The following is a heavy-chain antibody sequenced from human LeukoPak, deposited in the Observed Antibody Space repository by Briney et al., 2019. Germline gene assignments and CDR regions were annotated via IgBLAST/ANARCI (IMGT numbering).Heavy chain of an antibody. J-gene: IGHJ4*02. Sequence: SETLSLTCTVSGGSISSYYWSWIRQPPGKGLEWIGYIYYSGSTNYNPSLKSRVTISVDTSKNQFSLKPSSVTAADTAVYYCASDIAAAGVFTFDYWGQGTLVTVSS. CDR1: GGSISSYY. CDR3: ASDIAAAGVFTFDY. V-gene: IGHV4-59*01. CDR2: IYYSGST. D-gene: IGHD6-13*01.